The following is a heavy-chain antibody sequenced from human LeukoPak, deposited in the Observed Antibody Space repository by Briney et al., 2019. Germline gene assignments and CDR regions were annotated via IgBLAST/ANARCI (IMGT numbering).Heavy chain of an antibody. CDR3: AKDQYCTSTSCYVGY. D-gene: IGHD2-2*01. J-gene: IGHJ4*02. CDR1: GFTFSNYA. Sequence: GGSLRLSCAASGFTFSNYAMSWVRQAPGKGLEWVSGINVSGSSTFYADSVRRRFTISRDNSKNTLYLQMNSLRAEDTAVYYCAKDQYCTSTSCYVGYWGQGTLVTVSS. V-gene: IGHV3-23*01. CDR2: INVSGSST.